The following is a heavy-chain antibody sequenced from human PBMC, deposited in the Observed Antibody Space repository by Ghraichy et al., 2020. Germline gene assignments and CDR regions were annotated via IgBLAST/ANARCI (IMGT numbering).Heavy chain of an antibody. V-gene: IGHV4-31*03. D-gene: IGHD3-16*01. CDR2: IYYSGST. CDR3: ASRTGESDDLSYFDY. J-gene: IGHJ4*02. Sequence: LSLTCTVSGDSISSTGYFWSWIRQHPGKGLEWIGYIYYSGSTYYNPSLKSRVTISVDTSKNQFSLKLSSVTAADTAVYYCASRTGESDDLSYFDYWGQGTLVTVSS. CDR1: GDSISSTGYF.